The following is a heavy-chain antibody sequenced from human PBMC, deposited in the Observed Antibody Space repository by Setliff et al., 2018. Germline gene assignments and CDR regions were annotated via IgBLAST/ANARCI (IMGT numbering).Heavy chain of an antibody. CDR2: IIPMFGT. V-gene: IGHV1-69*13. D-gene: IGHD3-10*01. CDR1: GGTFSSYV. J-gene: IGHJ6*03. CDR3: AGGQPLVRKYYYYMDV. Sequence: ASVKFSCKASGGTFSSYVISWVREAPGQGLEWMGGIIPMFGTNYAQKFQGRVTITADESTSTAYMELSSLGSEDTAVYYCAGGQPLVRKYYYYMDVWGKGTTVTVS.